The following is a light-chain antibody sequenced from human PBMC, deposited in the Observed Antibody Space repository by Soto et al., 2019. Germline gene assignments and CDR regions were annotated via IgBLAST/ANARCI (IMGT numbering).Light chain of an antibody. V-gene: IGKV1-39*01. CDR2: AAS. CDR3: QQSYSTPPRFT. Sequence: DIQMTQSPSSLSASVGDRVTITCRASQSISSFLNWYQQKPGKAPKLLIYAASTLQSGVPSRFSGSGSGTDFTLTISSLQPEDFATYSRQQSYSTPPRFTFGPGTKVHIK. CDR1: QSISSF. J-gene: IGKJ3*01.